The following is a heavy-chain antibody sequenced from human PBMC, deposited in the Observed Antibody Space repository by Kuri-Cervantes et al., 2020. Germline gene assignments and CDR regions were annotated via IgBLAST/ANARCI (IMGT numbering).Heavy chain of an antibody. CDR1: GYTFTSFD. V-gene: IGHV1-8*01. CDR2: MNPNSGNT. J-gene: IGHJ4*02. CDR3: ARGDYYGSGSYTVGY. Sequence: ASVKVSCKASGYTFTSFDINWVRQATGQGFEWMGWMNPNSGNTGYAQKFQGRVTMTRNTSISTAYMELSSLRSEDTAVYYCARGDYYGSGSYTVGYWGQGTLVTVSS. D-gene: IGHD3-10*01.